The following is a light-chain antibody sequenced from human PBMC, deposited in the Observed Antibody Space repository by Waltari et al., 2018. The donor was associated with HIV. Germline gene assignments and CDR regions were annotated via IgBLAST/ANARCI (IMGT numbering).Light chain of an antibody. CDR3: QQLNSYPQT. V-gene: IGKV1-9*01. Sequence: DIQLTQSPSFLSASVGDRVTLTCRASQGISSYLAWYQKKPGKAPKILIYAASTLQSGVPSRFSGSGSGTEFTLTISSLQPEDFATYYCQQLNSYPQTFGPGTKVDIK. CDR1: QGISSY. J-gene: IGKJ3*01. CDR2: AAS.